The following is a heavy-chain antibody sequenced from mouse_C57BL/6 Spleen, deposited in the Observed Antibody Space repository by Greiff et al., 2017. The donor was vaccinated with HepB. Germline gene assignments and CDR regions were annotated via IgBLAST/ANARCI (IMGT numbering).Heavy chain of an antibody. Sequence: VKLQESGAELVRPGASVTLSCKASGYTFTDYEMHWVKQTPVHGLEWIGAIDPETGGTAYNQKFKGKAILTADKSSSTAYMELRSLTSEDSAVYYCTRRSSGYGNYAMDYWGQGTSVTVSS. CDR1: GYTFTDYE. CDR2: IDPETGGT. J-gene: IGHJ4*01. V-gene: IGHV1-15*01. CDR3: TRRSSGYGNYAMDY. D-gene: IGHD3-2*02.